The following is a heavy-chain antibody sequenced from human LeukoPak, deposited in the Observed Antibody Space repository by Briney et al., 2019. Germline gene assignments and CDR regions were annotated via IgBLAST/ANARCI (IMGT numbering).Heavy chain of an antibody. V-gene: IGHV4-61*08. D-gene: IGHD3-22*01. J-gene: IGHJ6*02. CDR1: GGSISSGGYY. Sequence: SETLSLTCTVSGGSISSGGYYWSWIRQHPGKGLEWIGYIYYSGSTNYNPSLKSRVTISVGTSKNQFSLKLSSVTAADTAVYYCARYDSSGYYPYYYGMDVWGQGTTVTVSS. CDR3: ARYDSSGYYPYYYGMDV. CDR2: IYYSGST.